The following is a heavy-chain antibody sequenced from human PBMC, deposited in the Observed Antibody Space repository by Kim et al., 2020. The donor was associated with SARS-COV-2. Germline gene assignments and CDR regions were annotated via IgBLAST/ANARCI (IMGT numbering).Heavy chain of an antibody. CDR3: ARGPKSIAAAVPGY. Sequence: ASVKVSCKASGYTFTSYAMHWVRQAPGQRLEWMGWINAGNGNTKYSQKFQGRVTITRDTSASTAYMELSSLRSEDTAVYYCARGPKSIAAAVPGYWGQGTLVTVSS. J-gene: IGHJ4*02. CDR2: INAGNGNT. D-gene: IGHD6-13*01. CDR1: GYTFTSYA. V-gene: IGHV1-3*01.